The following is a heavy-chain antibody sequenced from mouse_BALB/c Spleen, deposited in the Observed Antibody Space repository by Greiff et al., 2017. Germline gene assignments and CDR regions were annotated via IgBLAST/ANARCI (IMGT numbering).Heavy chain of an antibody. V-gene: IGHV5-4*02. CDR3: AREGNDYDGNYYAMDY. J-gene: IGHJ4*01. CDR2: ISDGGSYT. CDR1: GFTFSDYY. D-gene: IGHD2-4*01. Sequence: EVQLVESGGGLVKPGGSLKLSCAASGFTFSDYYMYWVRQTPEKRLEWVATISDGGSYTYYPDSVKGRFTISRDNAKNNLYLQMSSLKSEDTAMYYCAREGNDYDGNYYAMDYWGQGTSVTVSS.